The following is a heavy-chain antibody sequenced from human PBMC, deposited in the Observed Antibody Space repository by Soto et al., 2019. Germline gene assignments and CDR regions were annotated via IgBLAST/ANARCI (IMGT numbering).Heavy chain of an antibody. Sequence: QVQLVQSGAEVKKPGSSVKVSCKASGGTFSSYAISWVRQAPGQGLEWMGGIIAIFGTANYAQKFQGRVTITADESTSTTYMELSSLRSADTAVYYCARPNYGGNALVYWGQGTLVTVSS. CDR1: GGTFSSYA. CDR2: IIAIFGTA. J-gene: IGHJ4*02. V-gene: IGHV1-69*12. CDR3: ARPNYGGNALVY. D-gene: IGHD4-17*01.